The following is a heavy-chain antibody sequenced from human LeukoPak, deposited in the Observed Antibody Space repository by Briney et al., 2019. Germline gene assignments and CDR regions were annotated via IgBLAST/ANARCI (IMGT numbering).Heavy chain of an antibody. CDR1: GGSFSGYY. J-gene: IGHJ6*02. V-gene: IGHV4-34*01. Sequence: PSETLSLTCAVYGGSFSGYYWSWIRQPPGKGLEWIGEINHSGSTNYNPSLKSRVTISVDTSKNQFSLKLSSVTAADTAVYYCARSIAVAGYYYYYGMDVWGQGTTVTVSS. CDR2: INHSGST. CDR3: ARSIAVAGYYYYYGMDV. D-gene: IGHD6-19*01.